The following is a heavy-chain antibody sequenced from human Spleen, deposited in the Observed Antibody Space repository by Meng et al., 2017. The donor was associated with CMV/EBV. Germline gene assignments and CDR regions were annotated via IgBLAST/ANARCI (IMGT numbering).Heavy chain of an antibody. D-gene: IGHD3-9*01. CDR2: INPNSGGS. V-gene: IGHV1-2*02. J-gene: IGHJ4*02. CDR1: GYTFTDFY. CDR3: TRAEILIGYEY. Sequence: ASVKVSCKASGYTFTDFYIHWVRQAPGQGLEWMGWINPNSGGSRYVQKFQGRITMTSDTSISTAYMELSRLRSDDTAVYFCTRAEILIGYEYWGKGTLVTVSS.